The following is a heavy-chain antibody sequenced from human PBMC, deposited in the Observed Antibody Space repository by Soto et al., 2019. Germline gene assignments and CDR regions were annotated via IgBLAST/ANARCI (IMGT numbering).Heavy chain of an antibody. CDR2: ISAYNGNT. Sequence: QLVQSGAEVKKPGASVKVSCKASGYTFTNYGITWVRQAPGQGLEWMGWISAYNGNTKSSQKLQGRVTMTADTSTTTAYMELRSLTSDDTAVDYCARDHFVFWAGEPDYWGQGTLVTVSA. D-gene: IGHD3-3*01. J-gene: IGHJ4*02. CDR1: GYTFTNYG. V-gene: IGHV1-18*01. CDR3: ARDHFVFWAGEPDY.